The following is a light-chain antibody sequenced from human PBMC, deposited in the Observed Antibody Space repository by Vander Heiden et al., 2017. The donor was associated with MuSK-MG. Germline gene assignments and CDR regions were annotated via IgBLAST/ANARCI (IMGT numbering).Light chain of an antibody. Sequence: DIVMTQSPDSLAVSLGARATITCRSSQSVLYSSNNKNYLAWYQHKPGQPPKVLIYWASTRESGVPARFSGSGSGTDFTLTISNLQAEDVAVYYCQQYYTTPWTFGQGTKVEIK. CDR3: QQYYTTPWT. J-gene: IGKJ1*01. CDR2: WAS. CDR1: QSVLYSSNNKNY. V-gene: IGKV4-1*01.